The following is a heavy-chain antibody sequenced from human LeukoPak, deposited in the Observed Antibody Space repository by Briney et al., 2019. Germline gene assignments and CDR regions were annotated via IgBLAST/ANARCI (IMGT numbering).Heavy chain of an antibody. D-gene: IGHD3-10*01. CDR2: ISSSSSYI. J-gene: IGHJ6*03. Sequence: GGSLRLSCAASGFTFSSYEMNWVRQAPGKGLEWVSYISSSSSYIYYADSVKGRFTISRDNAKDSLYLQMNSLRAEDTAVYYCAREVSGFGELRGYYYYMDVWGKGTTVTISS. V-gene: IGHV3-48*03. CDR1: GFTFSSYE. CDR3: AREVSGFGELRGYYYYMDV.